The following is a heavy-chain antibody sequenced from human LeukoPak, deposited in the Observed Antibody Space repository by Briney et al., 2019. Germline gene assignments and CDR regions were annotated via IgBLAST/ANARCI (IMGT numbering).Heavy chain of an antibody. CDR3: ARESGRYYDSSVGYFDY. Sequence: PSETLSLTCAVSGGSISTYYWSWIRQPPGKGLEWIGYIYYTGSTSYNPSLKSRVTMSLDASKNQFSLKLSSVTAADTAVYYCARESGRYYDSSVGYFDYWGQGTLVTVSS. CDR2: IYYTGST. V-gene: IGHV4-59*12. D-gene: IGHD3-22*01. J-gene: IGHJ4*02. CDR1: GGSISTYY.